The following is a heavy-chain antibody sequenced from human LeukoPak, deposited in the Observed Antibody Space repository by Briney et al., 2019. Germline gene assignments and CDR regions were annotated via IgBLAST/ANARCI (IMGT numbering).Heavy chain of an antibody. J-gene: IGHJ4*02. CDR3: AKDRYSGSYLAY. V-gene: IGHV3-30*02. CDR1: GFTFSSYW. CDR2: IRYDGSNK. D-gene: IGHD1-26*01. Sequence: GGSLRLSCAASGFTFSSYWMSWVRQAPGKGLEWVAFIRYDGSNKYYADSVKGRFTISRDNSKNTLYLQMNSLRAEDTAVYYCAKDRYSGSYLAYWGQGTLVTVSS.